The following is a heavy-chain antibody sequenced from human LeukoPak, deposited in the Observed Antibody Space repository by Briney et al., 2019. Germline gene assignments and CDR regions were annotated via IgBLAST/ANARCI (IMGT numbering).Heavy chain of an antibody. CDR3: ARDFSFDSGWYEGPNEPLGY. V-gene: IGHV1-2*02. J-gene: IGHJ4*02. CDR2: INPNSGGT. CDR1: GYTFTGYY. Sequence: ASVKVSCKASGYTFTGYYMHWVRQAPGQGLEWMGWINPNSGGTNYAQKFQGRVTMTRDTSISTAYMELSRLRSDDTAVYYCARDFSFDSGWYEGPNEPLGYWGQGTLVTVSS. D-gene: IGHD6-19*01.